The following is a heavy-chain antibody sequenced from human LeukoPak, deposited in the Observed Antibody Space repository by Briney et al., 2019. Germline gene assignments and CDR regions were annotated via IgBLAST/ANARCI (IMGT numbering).Heavy chain of an antibody. Sequence: GASVKVSCTASGGTFSSYAISWVRQAPGQGLEWMGRIIPIFGIANYAQKFQGRVTITADKSTSTAYMGLSSLRSEDTAVYYCARWDGDYRRLDYWGQGTLVTVSS. CDR2: IIPIFGIA. D-gene: IGHD4-17*01. CDR1: GGTFSSYA. V-gene: IGHV1-69*04. J-gene: IGHJ4*02. CDR3: ARWDGDYRRLDY.